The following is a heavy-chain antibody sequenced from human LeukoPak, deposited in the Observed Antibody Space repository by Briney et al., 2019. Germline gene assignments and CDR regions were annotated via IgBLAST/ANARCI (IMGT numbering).Heavy chain of an antibody. Sequence: SETLSLTCTLSGGSISSYYWSWIRQPPGKGLEWIGEINHSGSTNYNSSLKSRVTISVDTSKTQFSLKLSSVTAADTAVYYCARSVAVWRYYDSSGYSHWGQGTLVTVSS. CDR1: GGSISSYY. CDR3: ARSVAVWRYYDSSGYSH. CDR2: INHSGST. D-gene: IGHD3-22*01. J-gene: IGHJ4*02. V-gene: IGHV4-34*01.